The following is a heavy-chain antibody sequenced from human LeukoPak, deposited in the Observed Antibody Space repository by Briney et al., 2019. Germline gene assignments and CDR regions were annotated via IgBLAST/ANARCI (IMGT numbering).Heavy chain of an antibody. D-gene: IGHD1-26*01. CDR1: GGSISSHY. CDR3: ARHSMGALHDY. J-gene: IGHJ4*02. Sequence: SETLSLTCTVSGGSISSHYWSWIRQPPGKGLEWIGYIYYSGSTNYNPSLKSRVTISVDTSKNQFSLKLSSVTAADTAVYYCARHSMGALHDYWGQGTLVTVSS. V-gene: IGHV4-59*08. CDR2: IYYSGST.